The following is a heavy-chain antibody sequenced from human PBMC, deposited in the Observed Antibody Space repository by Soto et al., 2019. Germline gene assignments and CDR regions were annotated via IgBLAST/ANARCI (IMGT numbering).Heavy chain of an antibody. CDR3: AIDPAP. CDR1: GGSITRGGYY. V-gene: IGHV4-31*03. CDR2: IYNSGTT. Sequence: SETLPLTCTVSGGSITRGGYYWSWIRQHPGKGLEWIGYIYNSGTTYYNPSLKSRVTISVDTSKNQFSLKLTSVTAADTAVYYCAIDPAPWGQGTLVTVS. J-gene: IGHJ5*02.